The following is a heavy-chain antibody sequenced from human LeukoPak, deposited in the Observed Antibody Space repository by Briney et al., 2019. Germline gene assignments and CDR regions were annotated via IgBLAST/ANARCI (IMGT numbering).Heavy chain of an antibody. J-gene: IGHJ3*02. V-gene: IGHV4-30-4*08. D-gene: IGHD3-3*01. Sequence: SETLSLTCTVSGGSISSGDYYWSWIRQPPGKGLKWIGYIYYSGSTYYNPSLKSRVTISVDTSKNHLSLKLSSVTAADTAVYYCARDYDFWSGTRRDAFDIWGQGTMVTVSS. CDR1: GGSISSGDYY. CDR3: ARDYDFWSGTRRDAFDI. CDR2: IYYSGST.